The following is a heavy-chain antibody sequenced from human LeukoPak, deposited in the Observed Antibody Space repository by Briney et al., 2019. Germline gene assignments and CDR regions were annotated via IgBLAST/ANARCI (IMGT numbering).Heavy chain of an antibody. J-gene: IGHJ6*03. CDR1: GFTFSSYG. CDR2: IRYDGSNK. V-gene: IGHV3-30*02. D-gene: IGHD3-22*01. Sequence: PGGSLRLSCAASGFTFSSYGMHWVRQAPGKGLEWVAFIRYDGSNKYYADSVKGRFTISRDNSKNTLYLQMNSLRAEDTAVYYCAKDAVAYYYDSSGYYRIYYYYMDVWGKGTTVTVSS. CDR3: AKDAVAYYYDSSGYYRIYYYYMDV.